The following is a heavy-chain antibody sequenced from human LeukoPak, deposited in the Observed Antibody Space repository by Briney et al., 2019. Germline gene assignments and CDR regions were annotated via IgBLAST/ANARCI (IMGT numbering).Heavy chain of an antibody. J-gene: IGHJ6*02. V-gene: IGHV3-30*18. Sequence: GGFLRLSCAASGWTFSNYSTHWVRKAPGKGLEWVAVVSYDGSNKYYADSVKGRFTISRDNSKNTLYLQMNSLRAEDTAVYYCAKDLYSSSWNLNYGMDVWGQGTTVTVSS. D-gene: IGHD6-13*01. CDR1: GWTFSNYS. CDR2: VSYDGSNK. CDR3: AKDLYSSSWNLNYGMDV.